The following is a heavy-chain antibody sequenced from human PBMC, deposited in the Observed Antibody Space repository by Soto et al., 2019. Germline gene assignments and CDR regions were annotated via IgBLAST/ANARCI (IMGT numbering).Heavy chain of an antibody. D-gene: IGHD6-19*01. CDR3: AKDPNIQWLVYAAVDY. Sequence: PGGSLRLSCAASGFTFSSYAMSWVRQAPGKGLEWVSAISGSGGSTYYADSVKGRFTISRDNSKNTLYLQMNSLRAEDTAVYYCAKDPNIQWLVYAAVDYWGQGTLVTVSS. CDR2: ISGSGGST. V-gene: IGHV3-23*01. J-gene: IGHJ4*02. CDR1: GFTFSSYA.